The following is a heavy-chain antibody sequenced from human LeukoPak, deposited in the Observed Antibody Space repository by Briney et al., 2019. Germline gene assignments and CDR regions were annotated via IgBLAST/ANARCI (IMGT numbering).Heavy chain of an antibody. Sequence: GGSLRLSCAASGFTVSSTYMSWVRQAPGKGLEWVANINQDGTDKYYVDSVKGRFTFSRDNAQNSLYLQMSSLRVEDTAVYYCVTYSTGLYKGLEFWGQGTQVTVSS. CDR1: GFTVSSTY. D-gene: IGHD2-8*02. CDR2: INQDGTDK. V-gene: IGHV3-7*03. CDR3: VTYSTGLYKGLEF. J-gene: IGHJ4*02.